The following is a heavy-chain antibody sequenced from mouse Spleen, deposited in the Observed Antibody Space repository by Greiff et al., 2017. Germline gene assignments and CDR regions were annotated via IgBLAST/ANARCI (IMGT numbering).Heavy chain of an antibody. V-gene: IGHV1-59*01. CDR2: IDPSDSYT. CDR3: ARRGGGLDY. J-gene: IGHJ2*01. Sequence: QVQLQQPGAELVRPGTSVKLSCKASGYTFTSYWMHWVKQRPGQGLEWIGVIDPSDSYTNYNQKFKGKATLTVDTSSSTAYMQLSSLTSEDSAVYYCARRGGGLDYWGQGTTLTVSS. CDR1: GYTFTSYW.